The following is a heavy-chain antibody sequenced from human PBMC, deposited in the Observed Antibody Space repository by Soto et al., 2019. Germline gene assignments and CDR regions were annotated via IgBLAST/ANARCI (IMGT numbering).Heavy chain of an antibody. CDR1: GGTFSSYA. J-gene: IGHJ6*02. CDR2: IIPIFGTA. CDR3: ARGKNYYGSGSYPHHYYYYGMDV. Sequence: SVKVSGKASGGTFSSYAISWVRQAPGQGVEWMGGIIPIFGTANYAQKFQGRVTITADKSTSTAYMELSSLRSEDTAVYYCARGKNYYGSGSYPHHYYYYGMDVWGQGTTVTVSS. D-gene: IGHD3-10*01. V-gene: IGHV1-69*06.